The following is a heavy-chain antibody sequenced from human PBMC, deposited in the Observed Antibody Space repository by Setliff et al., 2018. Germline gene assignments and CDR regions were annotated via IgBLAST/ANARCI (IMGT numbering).Heavy chain of an antibody. CDR3: ARSAANGGHDPFDI. CDR1: GLPFSISS. V-gene: IGHV3-21*01. Sequence: PGGSLRLSCAASGLPFSISSMHWVRQAPGKGLEWVSSISDSSFHIYYRDSVRGRFTISRDNAKNSLYLQMNSLRADDTAVYYCARSAANGGHDPFDIWGQGTMVTVSS. D-gene: IGHD6-25*01. CDR2: ISDSSFHI. J-gene: IGHJ3*02.